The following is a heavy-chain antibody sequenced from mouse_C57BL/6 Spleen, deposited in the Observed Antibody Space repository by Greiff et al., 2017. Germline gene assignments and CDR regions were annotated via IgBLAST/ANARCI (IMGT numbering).Heavy chain of an antibody. V-gene: IGHV1-80*01. D-gene: IGHD2-4*01. CDR1: GYAFSSYW. J-gene: IGHJ4*01. Sequence: VQLVESGAELVKPGASVKISCKSSGYAFSSYWMNWVKQRPGKGLEWIGQIYPGDGDTNYNGKFKGKATLTADKSSSTAYMQLSSLTSEDSAVYFCARYDYDGRGYAMDYWGQGTSVTVSS. CDR2: IYPGDGDT. CDR3: ARYDYDGRGYAMDY.